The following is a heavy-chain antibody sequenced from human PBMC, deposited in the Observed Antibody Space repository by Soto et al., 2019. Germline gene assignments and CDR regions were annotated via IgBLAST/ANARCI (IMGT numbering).Heavy chain of an antibody. Sequence: AGGSLRLSCAASGFTFSNDWMHWVRQAPGKGLEWVSRINAGGGSTHYADSVRGRFTISRDNAKNTLFLQLNSLRVEDTAIYYCIKVLTRGVGVPRFYFDSWGQGTLVTVSS. D-gene: IGHD3-9*01. J-gene: IGHJ4*02. CDR3: IKVLTRGVGVPRFYFDS. V-gene: IGHV3-74*01. CDR2: INAGGGST. CDR1: GFTFSNDW.